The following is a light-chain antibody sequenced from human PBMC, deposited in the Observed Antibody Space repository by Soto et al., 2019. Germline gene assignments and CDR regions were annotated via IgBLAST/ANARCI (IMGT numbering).Light chain of an antibody. CDR3: SSFASSSTLVV. CDR1: SRDVGGYNY. Sequence: QSALTQPASVSGSPGQSITISCTGTSRDVGGYNYVAWYQQHPDRAPKVMIYEVSNRPSGVSNRFSGSKSGNTASLTISGRQAEDEDDYYCSSFASSSTLVVFGTGTKLTVL. CDR2: EVS. J-gene: IGLJ1*01. V-gene: IGLV2-14*01.